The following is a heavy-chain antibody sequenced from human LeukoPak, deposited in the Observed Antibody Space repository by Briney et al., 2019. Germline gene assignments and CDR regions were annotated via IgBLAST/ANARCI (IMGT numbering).Heavy chain of an antibody. J-gene: IGHJ6*03. CDR1: GFTFSSYA. Sequence: GSLRLSCAASGFTFSSYAMSWVRQAPGKGLEWIGEINHSGSTNYNPSLKSRVTISVDTSKNQFSLKLSSVTAADTAVYYCARHRIITMVRGVIAPYYYYYYMDVWGKGTTVTISS. D-gene: IGHD3-10*01. V-gene: IGHV4-34*01. CDR3: ARHRIITMVRGVIAPYYYYYYMDV. CDR2: INHSGST.